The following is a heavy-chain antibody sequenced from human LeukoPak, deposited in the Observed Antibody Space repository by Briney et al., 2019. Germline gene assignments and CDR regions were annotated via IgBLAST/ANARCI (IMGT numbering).Heavy chain of an antibody. J-gene: IGHJ4*02. CDR2: FYYSGST. Sequence: SETLSLTCTVSGGSISSSGYYWGWIRRPPVKGLEWIGSFYYSGSTFYNPSLKSRVTISVDTSKNQFSLNLSSVTAADTAVYYCARRAQRSSGSYYGYWGQGTLVTVSS. D-gene: IGHD1-26*01. CDR3: ARRAQRSSGSYYGY. CDR1: GGSISSSGYY. V-gene: IGHV4-39*01.